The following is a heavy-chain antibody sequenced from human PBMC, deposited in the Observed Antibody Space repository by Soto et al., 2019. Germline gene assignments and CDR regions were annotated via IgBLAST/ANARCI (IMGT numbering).Heavy chain of an antibody. CDR2: IIPIFGAT. V-gene: IGHV1-69*06. J-gene: IGHJ5*01. CDR1: GGTFSSYA. D-gene: IGHD1-26*01. Sequence: QVQLVQSGAEVKKPGSSVKVSCKASGGTFSSYAITWVRQAPGQGLDWMGEIIPIFGATNFAQRFQGRLTITADKSTTTAYMELSSLTSEDTAVYYCARMGGSSLDSWGQGTLVIVSS. CDR3: ARMGGSSLDS.